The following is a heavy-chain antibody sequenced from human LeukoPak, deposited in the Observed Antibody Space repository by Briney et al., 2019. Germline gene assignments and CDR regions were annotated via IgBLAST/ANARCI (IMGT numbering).Heavy chain of an antibody. D-gene: IGHD3-9*01. CDR3: ARGPGGDILTGYFNWFDP. V-gene: IGHV5-51*01. CDR2: IYPGDSDT. CDR1: GYSFTSYG. J-gene: IGHJ5*02. Sequence: GESLKISCKGSGYSFTSYGIGWVRQMPGKGLEWMGIIYPGDSDTRYSPSFQGQVTISADKSISTAYLQWSSLKASDTAMYYCARGPGGDILTGYFNWFDPWGQGTLVTVSS.